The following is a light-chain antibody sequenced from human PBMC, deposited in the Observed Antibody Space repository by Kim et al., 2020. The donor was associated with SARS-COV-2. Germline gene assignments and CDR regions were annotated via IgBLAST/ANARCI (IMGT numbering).Light chain of an antibody. V-gene: IGKV3-15*01. CDR1: QSVDTK. CDR3: QQYHSWPLT. J-gene: IGKJ1*01. CDR2: GAS. Sequence: VSPGEKATLSCRASQSVDTKLAWYQQMPGQTPRLLIYGASTRATGIPARFSGSGSGTEFTLSISSLQSEDSAVYYCQQYHSWPLTFGQGTKVDIK.